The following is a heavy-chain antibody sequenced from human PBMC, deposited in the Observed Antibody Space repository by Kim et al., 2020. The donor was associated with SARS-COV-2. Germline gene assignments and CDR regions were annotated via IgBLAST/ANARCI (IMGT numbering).Heavy chain of an antibody. J-gene: IGHJ4*02. CDR3: ARGEPGYSYGPDY. D-gene: IGHD5-18*01. V-gene: IGHV3-21*01. Sequence: YADSVKGRFTISRDNAKNSLYLQMNSLRAEDTAVYYCARGEPGYSYGPDYWGQGTLVTVSS.